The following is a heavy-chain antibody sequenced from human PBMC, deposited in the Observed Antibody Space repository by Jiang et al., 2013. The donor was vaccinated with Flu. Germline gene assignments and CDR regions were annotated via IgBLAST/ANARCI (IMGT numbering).Heavy chain of an antibody. V-gene: IGHV1-46*01. CDR3: ARAGNYYYDSSGVSGV. J-gene: IGHJ4*02. CDR1: GYTFTSYY. D-gene: IGHD3-22*01. CDR2: INPSGGST. Sequence: KPGASVKVSCKASGYTFTSYYMHWVRQAPGQGLEWMGIINPSGGSTSYAQKFQGRVTMTRDTSTSTVYMELSSLRSEDTAVYYCARAGNYYYDSSGVSGVWGQGTLVTVSS.